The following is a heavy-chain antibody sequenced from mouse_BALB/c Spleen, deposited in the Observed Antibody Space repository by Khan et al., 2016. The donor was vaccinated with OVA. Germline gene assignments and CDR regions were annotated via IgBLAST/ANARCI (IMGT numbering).Heavy chain of an antibody. J-gene: IGHJ3*01. CDR1: GYTFTSYW. D-gene: IGHD1-1*01. Sequence: VQLQESGAELAKPGASVKMSCKASGYTFTSYWMHWVKQRPGQGLEWIGYINPSTGYSEFNQKFKDKATLTADKSSSTAYMQLSSLTSDDSAVYYCANHVSTSAWFAYWGQGTLVTVSA. CDR3: ANHVSTSAWFAY. CDR2: INPSTGYS. V-gene: IGHV1-7*01.